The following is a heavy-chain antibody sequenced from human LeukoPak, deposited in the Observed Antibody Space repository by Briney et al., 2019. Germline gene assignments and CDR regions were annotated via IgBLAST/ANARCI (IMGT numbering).Heavy chain of an antibody. J-gene: IGHJ4*02. CDR3: AGRGIAAAGTVDY. D-gene: IGHD6-13*01. CDR1: GYSISSGYY. V-gene: IGHV4-38-2*02. Sequence: SETLSLTCTVSGYSISSGYYWGWIRQPPGKGLEWIGSIYHSGSTYYNPSLKSRVTISVDTSKNQFSLKLSSVTAADTAVYYCAGRGIAAAGTVDYWGQGTLVTVSS. CDR2: IYHSGST.